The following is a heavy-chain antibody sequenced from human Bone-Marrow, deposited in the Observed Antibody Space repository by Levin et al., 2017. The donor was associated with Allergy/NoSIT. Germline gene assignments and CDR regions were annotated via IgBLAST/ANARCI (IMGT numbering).Heavy chain of an antibody. D-gene: IGHD3-22*01. CDR2: ISSSGSTI. J-gene: IGHJ4*02. Sequence: GESLKISCAASGFTFSDYYMSWIRQAPGKGLEWVSYISSSGSTIYYADSVKGRFTISRDNAKNSLYLQMNSLRAEDTAVYYCARDAPDRSNYYDRSYAAWGQGTLVTVSS. CDR3: ARDAPDRSNYYDRSYAA. CDR1: GFTFSDYY. V-gene: IGHV3-11*01.